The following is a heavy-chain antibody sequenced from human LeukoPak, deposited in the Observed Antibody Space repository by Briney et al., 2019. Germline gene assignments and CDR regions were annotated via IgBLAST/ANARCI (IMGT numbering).Heavy chain of an antibody. CDR2: IISIFGTA. CDR1: GGTFSSYA. CDR3: ARDRGYGYGGTHYYYGMDV. Sequence: SVKVSCKASGGTFSSYAISWVRQAPGQGLEWMGGIISIFGTANYAQKFQGRVTITADESTSTAYMELSSLRSEDTAVYYCARDRGYGYGGTHYYYGMDVWGQGTTVTVSS. D-gene: IGHD5-12*01. V-gene: IGHV1-69*13. J-gene: IGHJ6*02.